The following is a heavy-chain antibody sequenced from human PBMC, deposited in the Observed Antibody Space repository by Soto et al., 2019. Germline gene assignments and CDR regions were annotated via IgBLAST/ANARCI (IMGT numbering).Heavy chain of an antibody. CDR1: GVTVSSNY. CDR3: ARDRMVRGGIYYYYYGMDV. D-gene: IGHD3-10*01. J-gene: IGHJ6*02. Sequence: GGSLRLSCAASGVTVSSNYMSWVRQAPGKGLEWVSVIYSGGSTYYADSVKGRFTISRDNSKNTLYLQMNSLRAEDTAVYYCARDRMVRGGIYYYYYGMDVWGQGTTVTVSS. V-gene: IGHV3-53*05. CDR2: IYSGGST.